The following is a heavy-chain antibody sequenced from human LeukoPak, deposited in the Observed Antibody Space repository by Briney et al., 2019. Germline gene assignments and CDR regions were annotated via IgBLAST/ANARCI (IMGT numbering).Heavy chain of an antibody. D-gene: IGHD3-22*01. J-gene: IGHJ4*02. CDR1: GFTFSDHY. Sequence: GGSLRLSCAVSGFTFSDHYMDWVRQAPGKGLEWVGRIRDKGNSYSTEYAASVKGRFTVSRDDSKNSLYLQMNSLRTEDTAVYYCTRLNYFGSSGHCNDYWGQGTLVTVSS. V-gene: IGHV3-72*01. CDR3: TRLNYFGSSGHCNDY. CDR2: IRDKGNSYST.